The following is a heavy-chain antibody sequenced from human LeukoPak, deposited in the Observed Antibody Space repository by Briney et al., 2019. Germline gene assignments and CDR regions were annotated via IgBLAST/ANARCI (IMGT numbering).Heavy chain of an antibody. J-gene: IGHJ4*02. D-gene: IGHD1-26*01. CDR1: LGSTSSGGYY. V-gene: IGHV4-31*03. CDR3: VGGRSIVGATSH. CDR2: IKYSGRT. Sequence: SEALSLTRTVSLGSTSSGGYYSSWIRHHPGEGLEWLGYIKYSGRTYFHTSLKSRVPKSVDTSKNQISLKLSSVTAADTAVYCCVGGRSIVGATSHWGQGTLVTVSS.